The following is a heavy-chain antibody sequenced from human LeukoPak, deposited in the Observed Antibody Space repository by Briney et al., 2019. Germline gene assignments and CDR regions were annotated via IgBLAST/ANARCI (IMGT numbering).Heavy chain of an antibody. V-gene: IGHV3-7*01. J-gene: IGHJ4*02. CDR1: GFIFSSYW. CDR2: IKQGGSEN. CDR3: ARSSFDY. Sequence: GGSLRLSCAASGFIFSSYWMTWVRQAPGKGLEWVANIKQGGSENSYVDSVKGRFTISRDNSKNTLYLQMNSLRAEDTAVYYCARSSFDYWGQGTLVTVSS.